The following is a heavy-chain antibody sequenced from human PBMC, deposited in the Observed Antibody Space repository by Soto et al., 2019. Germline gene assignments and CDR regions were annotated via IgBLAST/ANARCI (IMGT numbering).Heavy chain of an antibody. CDR3: AKDLDHYVDY. J-gene: IGHJ4*02. Sequence: GGSLRLSCAASGFTFSSYGMHWVRQAPGKGLEWVAVISYDGSNKYYADSVKGRFTISRDNSKNTLYLQMNSLRAEDTAVYYCAKDLDHYVDYWGQGTLVTVSS. CDR2: ISYDGSNK. CDR1: GFTFSSYG. D-gene: IGHD3-10*01. V-gene: IGHV3-30*18.